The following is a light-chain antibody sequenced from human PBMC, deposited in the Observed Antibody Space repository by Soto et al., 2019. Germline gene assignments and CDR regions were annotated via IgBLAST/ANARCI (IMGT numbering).Light chain of an antibody. CDR1: QSVSSR. Sequence: EIVMTQSPGTLSLSPGERATLSCRASQSVSSRLAWYQQKPGHAPRLLISGASSRATGIPDRFSGSGFGTDFTLTISRLEPEDFALYYCQHYAGGSRITFGQGTRLEIK. J-gene: IGKJ5*01. V-gene: IGKV3-20*01. CDR3: QHYAGGSRIT. CDR2: GAS.